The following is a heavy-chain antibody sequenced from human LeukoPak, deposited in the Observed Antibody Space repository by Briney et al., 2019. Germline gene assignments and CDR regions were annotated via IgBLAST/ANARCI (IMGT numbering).Heavy chain of an antibody. J-gene: IGHJ6*02. D-gene: IGHD3-16*01. CDR3: ARGAGLDV. Sequence: GGSLRLSCVASGFTFSHYSMNWARQAPGKGLEWVASINHNGNVNYYVDSVKGRFTISRDNAKNSLYLQMSNLRAEDTAVYFCARGAGLDVWGQGATVTVSS. CDR2: INHNGNVN. CDR1: GFTFSHYS. V-gene: IGHV3-7*03.